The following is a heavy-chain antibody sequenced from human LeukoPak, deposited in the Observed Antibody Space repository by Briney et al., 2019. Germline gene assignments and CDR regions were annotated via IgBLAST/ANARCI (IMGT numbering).Heavy chain of an antibody. CDR3: ARVHSSDWNAYFYYLDV. D-gene: IGHD6-19*01. Sequence: GSLRLSCAASGFTFYNYAFHWVRQAPGKGLEWVALTSYDGSHKYYADSVKGRFTISRDNSKNTLYLQMNSLRAEDTAVYYCARVHSSDWNAYFYYLDVWGKGTTVTVSS. CDR2: TSYDGSHK. CDR1: GFTFYNYA. J-gene: IGHJ6*03. V-gene: IGHV3-30*04.